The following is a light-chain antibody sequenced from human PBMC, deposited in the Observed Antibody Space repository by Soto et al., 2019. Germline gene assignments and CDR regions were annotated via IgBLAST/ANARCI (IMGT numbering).Light chain of an antibody. V-gene: IGKV1-5*01. CDR1: QSISSW. CDR3: QQYNSYLFT. J-gene: IGKJ2*01. CDR2: DAS. Sequence: DIPMTQSPSTVSASVGDRVTITCRASQSISSWLAWYQQKPGKAPKLLIYDASSLESGVPSRFSGSGSGTEFTLTISSLQPDDFSTYDCQQYNSYLFTFGQGTKLEIK.